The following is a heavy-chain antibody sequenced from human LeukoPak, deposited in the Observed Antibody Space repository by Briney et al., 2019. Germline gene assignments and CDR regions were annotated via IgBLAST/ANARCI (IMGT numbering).Heavy chain of an antibody. V-gene: IGHV3-23*01. Sequence: PGGSLRLSCAASGFTLSGFAMSRVRRTPGKGLEWVSGISGSGDNTLYADSVKGRFTISRDNSKNTLYLEMNSLRAEDTAIYYCAKMKGHPLPKYYMDVWGQGTTVTVSS. CDR1: GFTLSGFA. CDR3: AKMKGHPLPKYYMDV. D-gene: IGHD1-26*01. CDR2: ISGSGDNT. J-gene: IGHJ6*01.